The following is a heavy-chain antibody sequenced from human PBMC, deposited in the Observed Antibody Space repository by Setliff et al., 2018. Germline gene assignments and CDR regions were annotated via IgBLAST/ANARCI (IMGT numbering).Heavy chain of an antibody. D-gene: IGHD3-3*01. CDR2: IRSKAYGGTT. Sequence: PGGSLRLSCTASGFTFDDYAMSWVRQAPGKGLEWVGFIRSKAYGGTTEYAASVKGRFTISRDDSKSIAYLQMNSLKTEDTAVYYCTREASVDFWSGYYSRRFDYWGQGTLVTVSS. CDR1: GFTFDDYA. V-gene: IGHV3-49*04. CDR3: TREASVDFWSGYYSRRFDY. J-gene: IGHJ4*02.